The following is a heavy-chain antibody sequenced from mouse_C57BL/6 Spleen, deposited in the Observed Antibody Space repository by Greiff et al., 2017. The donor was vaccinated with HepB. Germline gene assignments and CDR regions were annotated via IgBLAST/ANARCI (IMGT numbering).Heavy chain of an antibody. D-gene: IGHD1-1*01. CDR1: GFTFSNYW. J-gene: IGHJ2*01. Sequence: EVKLVESGGGLVQPGGSMKLSCVASGFTFSNYWMNWVRQSPEKGLEWVAQIRLKSDNYATHYAESVKGRFTISRDESKSSVYLQMNNLRAEDTGIYYCTRDYYGSSYDWGQGTTLTVSS. CDR3: TRDYYGSSYD. CDR2: IRLKSDNYAT. V-gene: IGHV6-3*01.